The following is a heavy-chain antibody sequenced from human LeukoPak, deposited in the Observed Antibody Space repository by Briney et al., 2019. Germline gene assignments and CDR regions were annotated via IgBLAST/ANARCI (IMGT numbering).Heavy chain of an antibody. Sequence: LETLSLTCTVSGYSISSGYRWGWIRQPPGKGLEWIGSIYHSGSTYCNPSLRSRVTISVDTSKNPFSLKLSSVAAADTAVYYCARTPGTVTTRGYYYYYYMDVWGKGTTVTVSS. CDR2: IYHSGST. CDR1: GYSISSGYR. J-gene: IGHJ6*03. V-gene: IGHV4-38-2*02. D-gene: IGHD4-17*01. CDR3: ARTPGTVTTRGYYYYYYMDV.